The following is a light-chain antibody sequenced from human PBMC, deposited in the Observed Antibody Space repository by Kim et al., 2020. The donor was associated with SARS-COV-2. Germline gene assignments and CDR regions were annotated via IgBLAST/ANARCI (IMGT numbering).Light chain of an antibody. CDR3: QSYDSSNQMV. CDR2: EDN. J-gene: IGLJ2*01. Sequence: TRTNASTLSRGSIASNYVQRYQQRPGSAPATVIDEDNQRPSGVPDRFSGSIDSSSNSATLTISGLKTEDEADYCCQSYDSSNQMVFGGGTQLTVL. CDR1: RGSIASNY. V-gene: IGLV6-57*03.